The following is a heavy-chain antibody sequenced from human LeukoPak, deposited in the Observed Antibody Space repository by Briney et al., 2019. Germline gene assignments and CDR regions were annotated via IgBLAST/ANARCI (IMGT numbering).Heavy chain of an antibody. CDR1: GFTFSSYD. CDR2: IGTAGDT. V-gene: IGHV3-13*01. CDR3: ARGGDFGYRYGGYYYMDV. D-gene: IGHD5-18*01. J-gene: IGHJ6*03. Sequence: PGGSLRLSCAASGFTFSSYDMHWVRQATGKGLEWVSTIGTAGDTYYPGSVKGRFTISRENAKNSLYLQMNSLRAGDTAVYYCARGGDFGYRYGGYYYMDVWGKGTTVTVSS.